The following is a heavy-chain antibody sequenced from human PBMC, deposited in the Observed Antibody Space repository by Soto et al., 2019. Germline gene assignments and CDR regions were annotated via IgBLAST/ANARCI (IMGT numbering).Heavy chain of an antibody. D-gene: IGHD3-22*01. CDR2: IYWEDDE. J-gene: IGHJ4*02. Sequence: GPTLVNPTQTLTLTCTFSGFSLSTSGVGVGWIRQPPGKALEWLALIYWEDDERYSSSLKSRLTITKDTSKKPVVLTMTNRDPVDTSTYYCAHSRRGRTEGPRQSSGYYYDYWGQGTLVTVSS. CDR1: GFSLSTSGVG. CDR3: AHSRRGRTEGPRQSSGYYYDY. V-gene: IGHV2-5*02.